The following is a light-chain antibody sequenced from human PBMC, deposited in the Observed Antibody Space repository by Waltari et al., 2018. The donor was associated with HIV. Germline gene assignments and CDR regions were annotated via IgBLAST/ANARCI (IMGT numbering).Light chain of an antibody. Sequence: QSVLTPPPSVSAAPGETVIISCSGSRSNIVNKYVSWYQQLPGTAPKLFIYADDLRHSGIPDRFSGSRSGTSATLGITGLQTGDEADYYCGTWDTTLSAVVFGGGTKLTVL. CDR3: GTWDTTLSAVV. CDR1: RSNIVNKY. CDR2: ADD. J-gene: IGLJ2*01. V-gene: IGLV1-51*01.